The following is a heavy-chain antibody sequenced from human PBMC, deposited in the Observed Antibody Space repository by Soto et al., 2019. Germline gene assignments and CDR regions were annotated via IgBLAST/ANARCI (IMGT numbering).Heavy chain of an antibody. CDR2: IYYSGRT. J-gene: IGHJ4*02. D-gene: IGHD6-19*01. CDR1: GGSISTYY. Sequence: SETLSLTCTVSGGSISTYYWSWIRQPPGKGLEWIGYIYYSGRTNYNPSLESRVTISLDTSKNQFSLKLSSVTAADTAVYYCARVSGVAVAPFDYWGQGTLVTVSS. V-gene: IGHV4-59*01. CDR3: ARVSGVAVAPFDY.